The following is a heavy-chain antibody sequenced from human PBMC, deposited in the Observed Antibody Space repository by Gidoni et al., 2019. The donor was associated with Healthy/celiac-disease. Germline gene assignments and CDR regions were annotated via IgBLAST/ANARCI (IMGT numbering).Heavy chain of an antibody. CDR3: AKGVRTPSSYCNTASCYFGN. CDR1: GITFSEYA. J-gene: IGHJ4*02. D-gene: IGHD2-2*01. Sequence: VQLLESGGGFVQPGGSLRLSCAASGITFSEYAMSWVRQAPGKGLVWVSAINAGGSNTYYADSVKGRFTISRDNSKNTLYLHMNTLRVEDTAKYYCAKGVRTPSSYCNTASCYFGNWGQGTLVTVSS. CDR2: INAGGSNT. V-gene: IGHV3-23*01.